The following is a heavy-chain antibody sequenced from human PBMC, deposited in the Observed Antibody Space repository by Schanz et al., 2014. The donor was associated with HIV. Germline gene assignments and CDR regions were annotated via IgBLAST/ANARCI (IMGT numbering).Heavy chain of an antibody. CDR1: GGTLTNYA. D-gene: IGHD6-13*01. V-gene: IGHV1-69*01. CDR3: ARDSPVAAGTLDY. CDR2: LIPLFGTS. Sequence: QVQLVQSGAEVKKPGSSVKVFCRASGGTLTNYAISWVRQAPGQGLEWMGGLIPLFGTSNYAQKFQGRATITADESTSTAYMELSSLRSEDTAVYYCARDSPVAAGTLDYWGQGTLVTVSS. J-gene: IGHJ4*02.